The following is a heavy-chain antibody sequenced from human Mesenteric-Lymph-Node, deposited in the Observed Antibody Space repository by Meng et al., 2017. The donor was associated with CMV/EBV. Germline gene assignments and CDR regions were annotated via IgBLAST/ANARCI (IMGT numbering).Heavy chain of an antibody. CDR1: GYTFTSYG. V-gene: IGHV1-18*01. CDR3: ASGRLTPAYYYYYGMDV. CDR2: ISAYNGNT. Sequence: ASVKVSCKASGYTFTSYGISWVRQAPGQGLEWMGWISAYNGNTNYAQKLQGRVTMTTDTSTSTAYMELRRLRSDDTDVYYCASGRLTPAYYYYYGMDVWGQGTTVTVSS. J-gene: IGHJ6*02. D-gene: IGHD4-23*01.